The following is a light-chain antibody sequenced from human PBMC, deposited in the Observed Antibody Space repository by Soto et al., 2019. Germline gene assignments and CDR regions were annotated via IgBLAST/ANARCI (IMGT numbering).Light chain of an antibody. J-gene: IGKJ4*01. Sequence: AIRMTQSPSSFSASTGDRVTITCRASQGISSYLAWYQQKPGKAPKLLIYAASTLQSGVPSRFSGSGSGTDFTLTISCPQSEDFATYYCQQYYSYPFTFGGGTKVEIK. V-gene: IGKV1-8*01. CDR1: QGISSY. CDR2: AAS. CDR3: QQYYSYPFT.